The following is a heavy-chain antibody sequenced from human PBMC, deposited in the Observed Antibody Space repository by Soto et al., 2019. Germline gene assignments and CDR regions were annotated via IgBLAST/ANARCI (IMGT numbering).Heavy chain of an antibody. CDR1: GGTFSSYT. V-gene: IGHV1-69*02. CDR2: IIPILGIA. CDR3: ARGSQIYDWLLYEDWFDP. J-gene: IGHJ5*02. Sequence: QVQLVQSGAEVKKPGSSVKVSCKASGGTFSSYTISWVRQAPGQGLEWMGRIIPILGIANYAQKFQGRVTITADKSTSTAYMELSSLRSEDTAVYYCARGSQIYDWLLYEDWFDPWGQGTLVSVSS. D-gene: IGHD3-9*01.